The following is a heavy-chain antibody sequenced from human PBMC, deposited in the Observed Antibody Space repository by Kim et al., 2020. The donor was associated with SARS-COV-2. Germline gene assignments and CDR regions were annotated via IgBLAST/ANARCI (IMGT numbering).Heavy chain of an antibody. CDR3: ARGCLKFQFYQQPKDCWFDA. D-gene: IGHD2-2*01. Sequence: SETLSLTCTLSGGPFSGYYWSWIRQPPGKGLEWIGETKYNGRTNFNPSLESRVTISVDTSKNQFSLKLSSVTAADTAVYYCARGCLKFQFYQQPKDCWFDAWGEGALVAVSS. CDR1: GGPFSGYY. V-gene: IGHV4-34*01. CDR2: TKYNGRT. J-gene: IGHJ5*02.